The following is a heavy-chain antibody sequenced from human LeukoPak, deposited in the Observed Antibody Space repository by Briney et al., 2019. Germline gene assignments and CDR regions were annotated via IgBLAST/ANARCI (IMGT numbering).Heavy chain of an antibody. V-gene: IGHV4-34*01. CDR2: INHSGST. CDR3: ARAPQGRWLDP. Sequence: SETLSLTCAVYGGSFSGYYWSWIRQPPGKGLEWIGEINHSGSTNYNPSLKSRVTISVDTSKNQFSLKLSSVTAADTAVYYCARAPQGRWLDPWGQGTLVTVSS. J-gene: IGHJ5*02. D-gene: IGHD3-10*01. CDR1: GGSFSGYY.